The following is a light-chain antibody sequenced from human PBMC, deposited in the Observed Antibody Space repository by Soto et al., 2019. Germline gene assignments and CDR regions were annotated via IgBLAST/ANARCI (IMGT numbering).Light chain of an antibody. J-gene: IGKJ4*01. CDR1: QDISNS. Sequence: DIQMTQSPSSLSASVGDRVTITCQASQDISNSLNWYQQKPGKAPKLLIYDASNLETGVPSRFSGSQSGTDFTFTISSLQPEDSATYYCQQYKYLPLTFGGGTKVEIK. V-gene: IGKV1-33*01. CDR3: QQYKYLPLT. CDR2: DAS.